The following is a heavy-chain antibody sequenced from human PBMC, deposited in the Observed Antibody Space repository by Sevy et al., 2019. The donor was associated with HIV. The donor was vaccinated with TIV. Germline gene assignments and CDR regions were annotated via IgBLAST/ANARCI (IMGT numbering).Heavy chain of an antibody. V-gene: IGHV1-69*13. J-gene: IGHJ6*02. CDR1: GGTFSSYA. CDR2: IIPIFGTA. D-gene: IGHD6-6*01. CDR3: ASNPSEYSSSSYYYHYGMDV. Sequence: ASVKVSCKASGGTFSSYAITWVRQAPGQGLEWMGGIIPIFGTANYAQKFQGRVTITADESTSTAYMELSSLRSEDTAVYYCASNPSEYSSSSYYYHYGMDVWGQGTTVTVSS.